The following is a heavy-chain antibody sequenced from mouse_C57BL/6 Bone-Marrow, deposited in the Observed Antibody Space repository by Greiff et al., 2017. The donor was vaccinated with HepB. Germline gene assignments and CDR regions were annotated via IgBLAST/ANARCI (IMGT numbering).Heavy chain of an antibody. CDR2: INPSSGYT. V-gene: IGHV1-7*01. J-gene: IGHJ3*01. D-gene: IGHD2-2*01. CDR1: GYTFTSYW. Sequence: VQLQQSGAELVKPGASVKLSCKASGYTFTSYWMHWVKQRPGQGLEWIGYINPSSGYTEYNQTFKDKDTLTADNSTSTAYMQLSRLTSEDSAVYYCARSDGYAWWFADWGQGTLVTVSA. CDR3: ARSDGYAWWFAD.